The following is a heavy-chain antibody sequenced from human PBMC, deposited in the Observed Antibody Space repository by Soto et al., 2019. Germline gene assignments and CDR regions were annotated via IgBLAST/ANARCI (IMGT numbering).Heavy chain of an antibody. CDR1: GFTFRSYV. J-gene: IGHJ1*01. D-gene: IGHD3-16*01. CDR3: ARWGTTGGLDV. V-gene: IGHV3-30*19. Sequence: QVQLVESGGGVVQPGTSLRVSCVGSGFTFRSYVIHWVRQAPGKGLEWVALTSYDGGDKYYGDSVRGRFTISRDNSRNTVDLQMDSLRLEDTALYYCARWGTTGGLDVWGQSTLVSVSS. CDR2: TSYDGGDK.